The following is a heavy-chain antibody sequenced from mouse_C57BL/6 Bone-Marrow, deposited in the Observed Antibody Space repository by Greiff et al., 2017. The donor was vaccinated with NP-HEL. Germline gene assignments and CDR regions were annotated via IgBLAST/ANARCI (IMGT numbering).Heavy chain of an antibody. CDR2: ISNGGGST. D-gene: IGHD2-4*01. CDR3: ARHIDYGGYAMDY. J-gene: IGHJ4*01. Sequence: EVQGVESGGGLVQPGGSLKLSCAASGFTFSDYYMYWVRQTPEKRLEWVAYISNGGGSTYYPDTVKGRFTISRDNAKNTLYLQMSRLKSEDTAMYYCARHIDYGGYAMDYWDQRTSDTVSS. V-gene: IGHV5-12*01. CDR1: GFTFSDYY.